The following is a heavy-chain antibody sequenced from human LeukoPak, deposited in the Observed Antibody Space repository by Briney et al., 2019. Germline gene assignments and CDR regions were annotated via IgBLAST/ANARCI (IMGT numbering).Heavy chain of an antibody. J-gene: IGHJ5*02. CDR3: ARDRRRGTVPTPNWFDP. D-gene: IGHD2-15*01. Sequence: PGRSLRLSCAASGFTFSSYCMNWVRQAPGKGLEWVSSISSSSDYIYYEDSVKGRFTVSRDNAKNSLYLQMNSLRAEDTAVYYCARDRRRGTVPTPNWFDPWGQGTLVTVSS. CDR2: ISSSSDYI. V-gene: IGHV3-21*01. CDR1: GFTFSSYC.